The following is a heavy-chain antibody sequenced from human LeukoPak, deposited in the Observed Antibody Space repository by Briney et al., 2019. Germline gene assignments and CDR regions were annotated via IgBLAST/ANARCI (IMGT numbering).Heavy chain of an antibody. CDR3: ARDSRSDDTRGLDV. V-gene: IGHV3-33*01. CDR2: IWSDGSNE. J-gene: IGHJ6*04. Sequence: GGSLRLSCPTPGFTFSSHGMHWVRQAPGKGLEWVAVIWSDGSNEYYADSVKGRFTISRDNSKDTLYLEMTSLWAEDTAVYYCARDSRSDDTRGLDVWGKGTTVTVSS. D-gene: IGHD3-10*01. CDR1: GFTFSSHG.